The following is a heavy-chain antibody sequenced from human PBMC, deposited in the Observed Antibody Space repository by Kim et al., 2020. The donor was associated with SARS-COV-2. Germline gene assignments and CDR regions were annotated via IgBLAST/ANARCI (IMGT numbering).Heavy chain of an antibody. V-gene: IGHV3-53*01. Sequence: GGSLRLSCAASGFTVSSNYMSWVRQAPGKGLEWVSVIYSGGSTYYADSVKGRFTISRDNSKNTLYLQMNSLRADDTAVYYCARDNLYYGMDVWGQGTTVTVSS. CDR3: ARDNLYYGMDV. J-gene: IGHJ6*02. CDR2: IYSGGST. CDR1: GFTVSSNY.